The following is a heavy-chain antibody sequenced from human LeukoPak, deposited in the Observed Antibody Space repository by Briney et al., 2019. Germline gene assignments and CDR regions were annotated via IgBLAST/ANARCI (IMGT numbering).Heavy chain of an antibody. Sequence: PGASLRISCRGSGYRFTSYWIGWVRPMPGKGLEWMGIIYPDDSDTTYSPSFQGQVTISADKSISTAYLQWSSLKASDTAMYYCARRQSGIAASANFPFDYWGQGTLVTVSS. CDR3: ARRQSGIAASANFPFDY. CDR1: GYRFTSYW. D-gene: IGHD6-13*01. J-gene: IGHJ4*02. CDR2: IYPDDSDT. V-gene: IGHV5-51*01.